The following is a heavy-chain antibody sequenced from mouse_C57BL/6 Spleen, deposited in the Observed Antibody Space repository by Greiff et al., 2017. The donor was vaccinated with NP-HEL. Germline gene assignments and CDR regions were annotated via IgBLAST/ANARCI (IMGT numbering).Heavy chain of an antibody. CDR1: GYSFTGYY. J-gene: IGHJ2*01. D-gene: IGHD4-1*01. Sequence: EVQLKESGPELVKPGASVKISCKASGYSFTGYYMNWVKQSPEKSLEWIGEINPSTGGTTYNQKFKAKATLTVDKSSNTAYMQLKGLTSEDSAVYYCAREINWEDYWGQGTTLTVSS. CDR3: AREINWEDY. V-gene: IGHV1-42*01. CDR2: INPSTGGT.